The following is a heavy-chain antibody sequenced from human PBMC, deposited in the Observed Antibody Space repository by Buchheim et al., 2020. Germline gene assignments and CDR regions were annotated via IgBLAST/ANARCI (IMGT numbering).Heavy chain of an antibody. J-gene: IGHJ4*02. D-gene: IGHD6-6*01. CDR3: ATDSSSPGSVSDY. CDR1: GFTFSSYG. Sequence: QVQLVESGGGVVQPGRSLRLSCAASGFTFSSYGMHWVRQAPGKGLEWVAVIWYDGSNKYYADSVKGRFTISRDNSKNTLSLQMNSLRAEDTDVYYCATDSSSPGSVSDYWGQGTL. CDR2: IWYDGSNK. V-gene: IGHV3-33*01.